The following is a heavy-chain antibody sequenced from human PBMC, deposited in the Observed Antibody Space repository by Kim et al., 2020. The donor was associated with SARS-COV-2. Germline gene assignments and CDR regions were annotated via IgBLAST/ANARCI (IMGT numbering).Heavy chain of an antibody. CDR2: IRDKANNYAT. CDR1: GFTFSGST. D-gene: IGHD6-13*01. J-gene: IGHJ4*02. CDR3: TSRIAPTEDC. V-gene: IGHV3-73*01. Sequence: GGSLRLSCAASGFTFSGSTIHWVRQASGKGLEWVGRIRDKANNYATTFDASVEGRFTISRDDSKNTAYLQMNSLKTDDTAVYYCTSRIAPTEDCWGQGTLVTVSS.